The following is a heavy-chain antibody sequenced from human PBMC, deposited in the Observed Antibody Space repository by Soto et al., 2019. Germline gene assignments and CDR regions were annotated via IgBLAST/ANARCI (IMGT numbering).Heavy chain of an antibody. CDR1: GFSFENYA. J-gene: IGHJ4*02. D-gene: IGHD4-4*01. V-gene: IGHV3-9*01. Sequence: GGSLRLSCAASGFSFENYAMHWVRQAPGKGLEWVSGISWNSGNLGYADSVRGRFTISRDNAKNSLYLQMNSLRPEDTGLYYCAKDKVYSNYEHYFDYWGQGTLVTVSS. CDR2: ISWNSGNL. CDR3: AKDKVYSNYEHYFDY.